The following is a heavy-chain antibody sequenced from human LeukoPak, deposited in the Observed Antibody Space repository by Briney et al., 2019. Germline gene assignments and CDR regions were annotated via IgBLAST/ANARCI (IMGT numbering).Heavy chain of an antibody. CDR2: IYYTGTT. CDR1: GDSIRLDI. Sequence: SETLSLTCTCSGDSIRLDISSWIQQPPGKGLEWIGYIYYTGTTKSNPSLKSRVTISVDTSKKQFSLNLSSVTAADTAVYYCARVGWFSTTWHFDYWGQGILVTVSS. V-gene: IGHV4-59*01. CDR3: ARVGWFSTTWHFDY. J-gene: IGHJ4*02. D-gene: IGHD2-2*01.